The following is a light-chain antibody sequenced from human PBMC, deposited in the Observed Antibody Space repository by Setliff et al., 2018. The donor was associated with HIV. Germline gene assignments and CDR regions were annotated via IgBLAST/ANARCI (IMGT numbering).Light chain of an antibody. V-gene: IGLV2-14*03. CDR2: NVN. J-gene: IGLJ1*01. CDR3: TSYTTSSSPYV. CDR1: RSDVGGYDY. Sequence: QSALTQPASVSGSPGQSITISCTVTRSDVGGYDYVSWYQHHPGKAPKLIIYNVNKRPSGVSNRLSGSKSGNTASLTISGLQAEDEADYYCTSYTTSSSPYVFGTGTKVTVL.